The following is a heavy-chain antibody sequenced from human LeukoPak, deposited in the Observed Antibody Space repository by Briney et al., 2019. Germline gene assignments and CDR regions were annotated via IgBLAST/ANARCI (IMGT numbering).Heavy chain of an antibody. CDR3: GGDRALAGTAPDAFDI. CDR1: GYTLTGYY. V-gene: IGHV1-2*02. D-gene: IGHD6-19*01. J-gene: IGHJ3*02. CDR2: INPKSGGV. Sequence: ASVKVSCKASGYTLTGYYIHWVRQAPGQGLEWMGWINPKSGGVKYAQKFQGRVTMTRDTSISTAYLELTRLRSDDSAVYYCGGDRALAGTAPDAFDIWGQGTMVTVSS.